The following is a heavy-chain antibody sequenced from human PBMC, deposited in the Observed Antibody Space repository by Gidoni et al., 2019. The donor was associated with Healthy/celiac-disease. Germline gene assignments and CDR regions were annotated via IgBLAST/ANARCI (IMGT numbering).Heavy chain of an antibody. CDR2: IYYSGST. V-gene: IGHV4-61*01. D-gene: IGHD4-17*01. J-gene: IGHJ2*01. CDR3: ARDQRGTYGDYSSPSWYFDL. Sequence: QLQLQESGPGLVKPSATLSLTCTVSGGSVSSGSYSWSWIRQPPGKGLEWIGYIYYSGSTNYNPSLKSRVTISVDTSKNQFSLKLSSVTAADTAVYYCARDQRGTYGDYSSPSWYFDLWGRGTLVTVSS. CDR1: GGSVSSGSYS.